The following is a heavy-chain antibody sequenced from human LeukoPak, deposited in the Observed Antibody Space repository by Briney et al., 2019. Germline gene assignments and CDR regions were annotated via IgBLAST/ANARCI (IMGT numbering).Heavy chain of an antibody. V-gene: IGHV3-48*03. CDR1: GFTFSSYE. D-gene: IGHD1-14*01. Sequence: GGSLRLSCAASGFTFSSYEMTWVRQAPGRGLEWVSYISSSGSTMYYADSVKGRFTIPRDNAKNSLYLQMNSLRAEDTAVYYCARDLTNYFDYWGQGTLVTVSS. CDR3: ARDLTNYFDY. CDR2: ISSSGSTM. J-gene: IGHJ4*02.